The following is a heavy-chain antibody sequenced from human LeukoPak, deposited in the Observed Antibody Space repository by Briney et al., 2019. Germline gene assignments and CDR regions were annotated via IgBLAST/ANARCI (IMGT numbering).Heavy chain of an antibody. D-gene: IGHD5-18*01. CDR1: GFTFSSYA. CDR2: ISYDGSNK. CDR3: AKLIRNTAMVTDY. J-gene: IGHJ4*02. V-gene: IGHV3-30*01. Sequence: GGSLRLSCAASGFTFSSYAMHWVRQAPGKGLEWVAVISYDGSNKYYADSVKGRFTISRDNSKNMLYLQMNSLRAEDTAVYYCAKLIRNTAMVTDYWGQGTLVTVSS.